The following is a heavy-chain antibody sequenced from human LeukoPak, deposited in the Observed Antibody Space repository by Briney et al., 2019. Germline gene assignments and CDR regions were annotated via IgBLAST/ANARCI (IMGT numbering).Heavy chain of an antibody. J-gene: IGHJ6*02. Sequence: PGGSLRLSCAASGFTFSIYWMSWVRRAPGKGREGVANIKQDGSEKYYVDYVKGRFTISRDNAKNSLYLQMNSLRAEDTAVYYCARGTKDYDFWSGYYYGMDVWGQGTTVTVSS. CDR2: IKQDGSEK. V-gene: IGHV3-7*05. CDR1: GFTFSIYW. D-gene: IGHD3-3*01. CDR3: ARGTKDYDFWSGYYYGMDV.